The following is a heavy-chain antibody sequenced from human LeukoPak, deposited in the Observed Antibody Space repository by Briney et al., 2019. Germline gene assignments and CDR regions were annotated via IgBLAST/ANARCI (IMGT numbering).Heavy chain of an antibody. CDR1: GGSISSSRYY. V-gene: IGHV4-39*01. CDR2: IYYSGST. D-gene: IGHD6-19*01. J-gene: IGHJ3*02. Sequence: SETLSLTCTVSGGSISSSRYYWGWIRQPPGKGLEWIGSIYYSGSTYYNPSLKSRVTISVDTSKNQFSLKLSSVTAADTAVYYCARLSSGWQHAFDIWGQGTMVTVSS. CDR3: ARLSSGWQHAFDI.